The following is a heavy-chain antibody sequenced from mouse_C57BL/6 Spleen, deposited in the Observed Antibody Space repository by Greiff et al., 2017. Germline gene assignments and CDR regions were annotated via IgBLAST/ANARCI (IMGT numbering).Heavy chain of an antibody. CDR1: GYAFSSSW. J-gene: IGHJ1*03. CDR3: ARRGDYWYFDA. V-gene: IGHV1-82*01. CDR2: IYPGDGDT. Sequence: QVQLKESGPELVKPGASVKISCKASGYAFSSSWMNWVKQRPGKGLEWIGRIYPGDGDTNYNGKFKGKATLTADKSSSTAYMQLSSLTSEDSAVYFCARRGDYWYFDAWGTGTTVTVSS.